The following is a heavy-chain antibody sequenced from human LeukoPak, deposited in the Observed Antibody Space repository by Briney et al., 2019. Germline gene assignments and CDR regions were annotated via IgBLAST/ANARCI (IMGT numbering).Heavy chain of an antibody. D-gene: IGHD6-6*01. Sequence: GRSLRLSCAASGFSFSSNGMHWVRQAPGKGLEWVAVIWYDGSNKYYADPVKGRFTISRDNSKNTLYLQMNSLRADDTAVYYCARDRPDAFDIWGQGTMVTVSS. CDR1: GFSFSSNG. CDR3: ARDRPDAFDI. V-gene: IGHV3-33*01. CDR2: IWYDGSNK. J-gene: IGHJ3*02.